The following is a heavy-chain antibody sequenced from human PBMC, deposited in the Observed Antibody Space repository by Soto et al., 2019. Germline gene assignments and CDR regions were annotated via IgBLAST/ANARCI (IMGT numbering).Heavy chain of an antibody. CDR2: IAVGSGYT. V-gene: IGHV1-58*01. D-gene: IGHD2-8*01. Sequence: SMKVSCKASGFTFTSSAFQWVRQARGQRLEWIGWIAVGSGYTNYAQRFQDRVTLTRDMSTATTYMELSRLTSEDTAIYYCAADATAWQQMVPSDYWGPGTLVTVS. J-gene: IGHJ4*02. CDR3: AADATAWQQMVPSDY. CDR1: GFTFTSSA.